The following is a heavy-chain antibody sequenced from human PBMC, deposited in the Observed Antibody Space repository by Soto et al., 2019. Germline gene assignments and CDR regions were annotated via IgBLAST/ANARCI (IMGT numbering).Heavy chain of an antibody. V-gene: IGHV4-4*07. CDR1: GGSISIYY. Sequence: SETLSLTSTVSGGSISIYYWSWIRQHAGKGLEWIGRIYTSGSTNYNPSLKSRVTMSVDTSKNQFSLKLSSVTAADTAVYYCARVRIAARTGAYGMDVWGQGTTVTVSS. D-gene: IGHD6-6*01. J-gene: IGHJ6*02. CDR2: IYTSGST. CDR3: ARVRIAARTGAYGMDV.